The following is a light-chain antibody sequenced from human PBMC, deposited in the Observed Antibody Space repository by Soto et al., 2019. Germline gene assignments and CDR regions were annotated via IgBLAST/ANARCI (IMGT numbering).Light chain of an antibody. CDR2: DAS. CDR3: HQYGSSPAT. Sequence: EIVLTQSRATLSFSQGRRANVSSGASQSVSSYLAWYQQKPGQAPRLLIYDASSRATGIPDRFSGSGSGTDFTLTISRLEPEDFAVYYCHQYGSSPATFGQGTKVDIK. J-gene: IGKJ1*01. CDR1: QSVSSY. V-gene: IGKV3D-20*01.